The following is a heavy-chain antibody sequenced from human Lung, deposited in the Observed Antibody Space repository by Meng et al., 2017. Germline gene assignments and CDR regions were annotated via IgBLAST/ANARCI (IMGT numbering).Heavy chain of an antibody. CDR3: LRRSGGSV. CDR1: GDSIPNHNW. J-gene: IGHJ1*01. Sequence: QVQLGESGPALVKPSGTLSLTCAVSGDSIPNHNWWAWVRQPPGKGLEWIGEIPHRGSSAYNPSLKSRVSMSIDKSKNQFSLKLTSVTAADTAVYHCLRRSGGSVWGQGTLVTVSS. V-gene: IGHV4-4*02. D-gene: IGHD3-10*01. CDR2: IPHRGSS.